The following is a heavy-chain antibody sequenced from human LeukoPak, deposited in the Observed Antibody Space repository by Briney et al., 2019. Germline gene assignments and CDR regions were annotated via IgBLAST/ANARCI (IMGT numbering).Heavy chain of an antibody. CDR1: GFTFSSYA. V-gene: IGHV3-30*04. J-gene: IGHJ5*02. D-gene: IGHD6-6*01. CDR3: ARDQLRYSSSSSTWLDP. CDR2: ISYDGSNK. Sequence: QSGGSLRLSCAASGFTFSSYAMHWVRQAPGKGLEWVAVISYDGSNKYYADSVKGRFTISRDNSKNTLYLQMNSLRPEDTAAYCCARDQLRYSSSSSTWLDPWGQGTLVTVSP.